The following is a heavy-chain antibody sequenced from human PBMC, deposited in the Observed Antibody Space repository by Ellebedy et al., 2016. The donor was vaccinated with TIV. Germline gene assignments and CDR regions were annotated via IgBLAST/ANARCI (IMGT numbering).Heavy chain of an antibody. D-gene: IGHD2-15*01. CDR2: INPNSGGT. J-gene: IGHJ4*02. V-gene: IGHV1-2*02. CDR3: ARGIRMPSDY. CDR1: GYTFTDYY. Sequence: AASVKVSCKASGYTFTDYYVHWVRQAPGQGLEWMGWINPNSGGTIYAQKFQVRVTMTRDTSISTAYMELSRLKSDDTAVYYCARGIRMPSDYWGQGTLVTVSS.